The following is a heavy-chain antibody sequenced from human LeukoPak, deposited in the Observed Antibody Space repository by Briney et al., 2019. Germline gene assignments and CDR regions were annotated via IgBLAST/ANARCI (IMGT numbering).Heavy chain of an antibody. CDR1: GGSISSYY. CDR3: ARGKRDTWYSSSWYFDY. CDR2: IYYSGST. J-gene: IGHJ4*02. D-gene: IGHD6-13*01. V-gene: IGHV4-59*01. Sequence: PSEALSLTCTVSGGSISSYYWSWIRQPPGKGLEWIGYIYYSGSTNYNPSLKSRVTISVDTSKNQFSLKLSSVTAADTAVYYCARGKRDTWYSSSWYFDYWGQGTLVTVSS.